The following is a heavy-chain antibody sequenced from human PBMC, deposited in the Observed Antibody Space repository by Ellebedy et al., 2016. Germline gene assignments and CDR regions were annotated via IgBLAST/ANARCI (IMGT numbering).Heavy chain of an antibody. CDR2: FDPEDGET. CDR3: AVLRFLEWLPYGMDV. CDR1: GYTLTELS. Sequence: ASVKVSXXVSGYTLTELSMHWVRQAPVKGLEWMGGFDPEDGETIYAQKFQGRVTMTEDTSTDTAYMELSSLRSEDTAVYYCAVLRFLEWLPYGMDVWGQGTTVTVSS. D-gene: IGHD3-3*01. J-gene: IGHJ6*02. V-gene: IGHV1-24*01.